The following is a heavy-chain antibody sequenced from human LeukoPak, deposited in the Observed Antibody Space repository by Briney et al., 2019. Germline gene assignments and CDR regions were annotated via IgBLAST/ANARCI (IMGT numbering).Heavy chain of an antibody. CDR3: ARGELNAFDI. D-gene: IGHD2/OR15-2a*01. V-gene: IGHV1-69*05. Sequence: ASVKVSCKASGGTFSSYAISWVRQAPGQGLEWMGRIIPIFGTANYAQKFQGRVTITTDESTSTAYMELSSLRSEDTAVYYCARGELNAFDIWGQGTMVTVSS. CDR2: IIPIFGTA. CDR1: GGTFSSYA. J-gene: IGHJ3*02.